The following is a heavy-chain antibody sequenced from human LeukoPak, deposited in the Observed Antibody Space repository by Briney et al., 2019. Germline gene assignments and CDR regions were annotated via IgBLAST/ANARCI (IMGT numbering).Heavy chain of an antibody. CDR1: GFTFSSYS. D-gene: IGHD1/OR15-1a*01. CDR3: ARDPHGTARNYFDY. Sequence: GGSLRLSCAASGFTFSSYSMNWVRQAPGKGLEWVSSISTSSSYIYYADSVKGRFTISRDNAKNSLYLQMNSLRAEDTAVYYCARDPHGTARNYFDYWGQGTLVTVSS. V-gene: IGHV3-21*01. J-gene: IGHJ4*02. CDR2: ISTSSSYI.